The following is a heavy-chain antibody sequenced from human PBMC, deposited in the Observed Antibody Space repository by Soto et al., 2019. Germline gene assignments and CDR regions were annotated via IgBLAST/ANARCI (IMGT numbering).Heavy chain of an antibody. V-gene: IGHV1-69*01. CDR1: GGTFSSYA. J-gene: IGHJ6*02. Sequence: QVQLVQSGAEVKKPGSSVKVSCKASGGTFSSYAISWVRQAPGQGLEWMGGIIPIFGTANYAQKFQGRVTINADESTSTAYMELSSLRSEDTAVYYCASTHCSSTSCPLHYYYYGMDVWGQGTTVTVSS. CDR3: ASTHCSSTSCPLHYYYYGMDV. CDR2: IIPIFGTA. D-gene: IGHD2-2*01.